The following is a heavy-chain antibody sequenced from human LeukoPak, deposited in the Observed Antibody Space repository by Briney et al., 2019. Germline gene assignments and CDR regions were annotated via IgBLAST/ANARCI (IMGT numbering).Heavy chain of an antibody. V-gene: IGHV4-39*07. J-gene: IGHJ6*02. CDR1: DDSISSISYY. CDR2: ISYTGST. D-gene: IGHD4/OR15-4a*01. Sequence: PSETLSLTCTVSDDSISSISYYWGWIRQPPGMGLEWIGSISYTGSTYYNPSLKSRVTISVDTSKNQFSLNLSSVTAADTAVYYCARENVLYGMDVWGQGTTVTVSS. CDR3: ARENVLYGMDV.